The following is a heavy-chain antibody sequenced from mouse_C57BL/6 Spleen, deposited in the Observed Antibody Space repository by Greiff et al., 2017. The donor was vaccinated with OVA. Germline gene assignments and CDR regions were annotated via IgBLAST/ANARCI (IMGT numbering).Heavy chain of an antibody. D-gene: IGHD2-2*01. CDR1: GYTFTSYW. CDR2: IYPGNSDT. J-gene: IGHJ4*01. Sequence: EVQLQQSGTVLARPGASVKMSCKTSGYTFTSYWMHWVKQRPGQGLEWIGAIYPGNSDTSYNQKFKGKAKLTAVTSASTAYMELSSLTNEDSAVYYCTRRGGYDDYYAMDYWGQGTSVTVSS. CDR3: TRRGGYDDYYAMDY. V-gene: IGHV1-5*01.